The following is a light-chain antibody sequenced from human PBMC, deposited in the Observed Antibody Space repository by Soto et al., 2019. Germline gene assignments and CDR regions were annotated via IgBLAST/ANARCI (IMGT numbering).Light chain of an antibody. V-gene: IGKV1-27*01. J-gene: IGKJ5*01. CDR3: QNYNSVPIA. Sequence: DIQMSQSPSSLSASVGDRANITCRASEGIRNYLAWYQQKPGKVPKLLIYTASTLQSGVPSRFSGSGSGTDFTLTISSLQPEDVATYYCQNYNSVPIAFGQGTRLEIK. CDR2: TAS. CDR1: EGIRNY.